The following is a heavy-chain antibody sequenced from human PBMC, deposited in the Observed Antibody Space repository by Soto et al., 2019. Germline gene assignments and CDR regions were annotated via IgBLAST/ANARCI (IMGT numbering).Heavy chain of an antibody. CDR3: ARHGAWAPLDY. Sequence: QLQLQESGPGLVKPSETLSLTCTVSGDSISSSNYYWGWIRQPPGKGLEWIVSMYYSGSTFYNSSLKSRVTISVDTSKNQFSLKVSSVTAADTAVYYCARHGAWAPLDYWGQGTLVTVSP. V-gene: IGHV4-39*01. CDR2: MYYSGST. J-gene: IGHJ4*02. D-gene: IGHD3-16*01. CDR1: GDSISSSNYY.